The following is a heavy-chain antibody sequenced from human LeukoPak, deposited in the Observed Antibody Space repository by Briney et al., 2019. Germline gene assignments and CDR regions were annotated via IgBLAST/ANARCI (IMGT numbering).Heavy chain of an antibody. V-gene: IGHV5-51*01. CDR3: AREGDILTGSYYFDY. CDR2: IYPGDSDT. Sequence: GESLKISCKGSGYSFTSYWIGWVRQMPGKGLEWMGIIYPGDSDTRYSPSFQGQVTISADKSISTAYLQWSSLKASDTAMYYCAREGDILTGSYYFDYWGQGTLVTVSS. D-gene: IGHD3-9*01. J-gene: IGHJ4*02. CDR1: GYSFTSYW.